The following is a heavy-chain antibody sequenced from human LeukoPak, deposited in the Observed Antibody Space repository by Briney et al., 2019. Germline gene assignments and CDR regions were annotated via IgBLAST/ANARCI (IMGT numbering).Heavy chain of an antibody. J-gene: IGHJ5*02. D-gene: IGHD3-10*01. V-gene: IGHV1-8*01. CDR1: GYTFTSYD. CDR3: ARGRMVRGVIIWRNWFDP. Sequence: ASVKVSCKASGYTFTSYDLNWVRQATGQGLEWMGWMNPNSGNTGYAQKLQGRGTMTRNTSISTAYMELSSLSSEDTAVYYCARGRMVRGVIIWRNWFDPWGQGTLVTVSS. CDR2: MNPNSGNT.